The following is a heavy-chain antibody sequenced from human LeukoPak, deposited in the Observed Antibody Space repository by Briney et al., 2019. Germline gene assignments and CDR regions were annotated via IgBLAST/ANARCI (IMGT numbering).Heavy chain of an antibody. CDR3: ARAFGSGGSCY. Sequence: TGGSLRLSCAASGFTFSTYWMSWVRQAPGKGLEWVANIKEDGSEKYYGDSVKGRFTISRDNAKNSLYLQMNSLRAEDTAVYYCARAFGSGGSCYWGQGTLVTVSS. D-gene: IGHD2-15*01. J-gene: IGHJ4*02. V-gene: IGHV3-7*01. CDR1: GFTFSTYW. CDR2: IKEDGSEK.